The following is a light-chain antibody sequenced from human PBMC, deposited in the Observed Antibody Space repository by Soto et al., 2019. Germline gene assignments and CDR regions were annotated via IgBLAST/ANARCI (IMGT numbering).Light chain of an antibody. J-gene: IGKJ1*01. Sequence: DIQMTQSPSSLSASVGDRVTITCRASQNISRYFNRYQQKPGKAPNLLIYAVSILESGVPSRFSGSGSGTDFTLTINSLQPEDIATYYCQQSFATLWTFGQGTKVDIK. V-gene: IGKV1-39*01. CDR2: AVS. CDR1: QNISRY. CDR3: QQSFATLWT.